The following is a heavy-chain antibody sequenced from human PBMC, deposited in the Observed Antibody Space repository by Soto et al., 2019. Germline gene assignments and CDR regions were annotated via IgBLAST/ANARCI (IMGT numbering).Heavy chain of an antibody. Sequence: WETLSLTCTVSGYSISSGYYWGWIRQPPGKGLEWIGSGYHRGTSYYNPSLQSRVSISVDTSKNQFSLSLSSVTAADTAVYYCARGNGYFD. J-gene: IGHJ4*01. V-gene: IGHV4-38-2*02. D-gene: IGHD2-8*01. CDR1: GYSISSGYY. CDR3: ARGNGYFD. CDR2: GYHRGTS.